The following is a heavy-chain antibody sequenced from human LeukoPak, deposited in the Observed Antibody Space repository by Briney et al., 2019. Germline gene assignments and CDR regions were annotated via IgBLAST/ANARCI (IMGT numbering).Heavy chain of an antibody. CDR3: ARGLPYDILTGFFDY. Sequence: ASVKVSCKASGYTFTSYYMHWVRQAPGQGLEWMGIINPSGGSTSYAQKFQGRVTMARDTSTSTVYMELSSLRSEDTAVYYCARGLPYDILTGFFDYWGQGTLVTVSS. J-gene: IGHJ4*02. V-gene: IGHV1-46*01. D-gene: IGHD3-9*01. CDR1: GYTFTSYY. CDR2: INPSGGST.